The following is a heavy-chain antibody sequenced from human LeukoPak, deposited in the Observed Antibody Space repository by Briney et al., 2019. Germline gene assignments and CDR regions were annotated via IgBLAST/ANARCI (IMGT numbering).Heavy chain of an antibody. D-gene: IGHD5-12*01. CDR2: IKQDGSEK. Sequence: GGSLRLSCAASGFTFSSYWMSWVRQAPGKGLEWVANIKQDGSEKYYVDSVKGRFTISRDNAKNSLYLQMNSLRAEDTAVYYCARVRRLATFYYYYGMDVWGQGTTVTVSS. CDR3: ARVRRLATFYYYYGMDV. J-gene: IGHJ6*02. V-gene: IGHV3-7*01. CDR1: GFTFSSYW.